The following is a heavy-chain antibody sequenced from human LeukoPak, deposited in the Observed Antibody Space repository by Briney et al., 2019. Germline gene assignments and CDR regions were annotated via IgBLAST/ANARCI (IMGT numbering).Heavy chain of an antibody. D-gene: IGHD3-10*01. J-gene: IGHJ4*02. CDR2: IYYSGST. V-gene: IGHV4-39*07. CDR3: ARMGQGRGITMVRGVPEN. CDR1: GGSISSYY. Sequence: SETLSLTCTVSGGSISSYYWGWIRQPPGKGLEWIGSIYYSGSTYYNPSLKSRVTISVDTSKNQFSLKLSSVTAADTAVYYCARMGQGRGITMVRGVPENWGQGTLVTVSS.